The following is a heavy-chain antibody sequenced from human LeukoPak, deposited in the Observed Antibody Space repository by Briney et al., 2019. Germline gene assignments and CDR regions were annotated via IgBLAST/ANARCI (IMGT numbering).Heavy chain of an antibody. J-gene: IGHJ4*02. D-gene: IGHD2-15*01. CDR1: GFTFSSYA. CDR2: ISYDGSNK. V-gene: IGHV3-30*04. CDR3: ARADIVVVVAATDY. Sequence: GGSLRLSCAASGFTFSSYAMHWVRQAPGKGLEWVAVISYDGSNKYYADSVKGRFTISRDNSKNTLYLQMNSLRAEDTAVYYCARADIVVVVAATDYWGQGTLVTVSS.